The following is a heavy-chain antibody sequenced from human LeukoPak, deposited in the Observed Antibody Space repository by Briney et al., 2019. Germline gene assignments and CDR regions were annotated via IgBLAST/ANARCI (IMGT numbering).Heavy chain of an antibody. V-gene: IGHV3-48*02. CDR2: ISSSSSTI. Sequence: GGSLRLSCAASGFTVSSNYMNWVRQAPGKGLEWVSYISSSSSTIYYADSVKGRFTISRDNAKNSLYLQMNSLRDEDTAVYYCAKDSDYYHSSGYYYAYFQHWGQGTPVTVSS. CDR3: AKDSDYYHSSGYYYAYFQH. CDR1: GFTVSSNY. D-gene: IGHD3-22*01. J-gene: IGHJ1*01.